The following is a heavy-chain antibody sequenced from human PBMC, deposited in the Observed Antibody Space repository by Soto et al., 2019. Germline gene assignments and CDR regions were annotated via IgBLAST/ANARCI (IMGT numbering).Heavy chain of an antibody. J-gene: IGHJ2*01. V-gene: IGHV4-34*01. Sequence: ETVYITSAVHEESCGRYQCTCTRQPSGKGLEWIGEINHSGSTNYYPSLKVRVTISVDTSKNQFSLKQSSVTAADTAVYFCERYGGHRDQHAFPARRSPDL. CDR2: INHSGST. CDR3: ERYGGHRDQHAFPARRSPDL. CDR1: EESCGRYQ. D-gene: IGHD1-1*01.